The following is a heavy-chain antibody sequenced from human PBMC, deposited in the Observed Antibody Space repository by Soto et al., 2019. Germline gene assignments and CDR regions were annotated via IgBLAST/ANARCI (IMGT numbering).Heavy chain of an antibody. CDR2: ISGSGGST. CDR1: GFTFSSYA. J-gene: IGHJ3*02. D-gene: IGHD3-3*01. CDR3: AKVYDFWSGPFDALDI. Sequence: PGGSLRLSCAASGFTFSSYAMSWVRQAPGKGLEWVSAISGSGGSTYYADSVKGRFTISRDNSKNTLYLQMNSLRAEDTAVYYRAKVYDFWSGPFDALDIWGQGTMVTVSS. V-gene: IGHV3-23*01.